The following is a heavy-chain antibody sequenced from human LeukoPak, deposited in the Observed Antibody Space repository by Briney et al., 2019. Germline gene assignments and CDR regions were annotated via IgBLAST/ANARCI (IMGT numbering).Heavy chain of an antibody. D-gene: IGHD3-22*01. J-gene: IGHJ2*01. CDR3: ARDGDYDSSPYPFWYFDL. Sequence: GGSLRLSCAASGFTFSSYWMHWVRQAPGKGLVWVSRINSDGSSTSYADSVKGRFTISRDNAKNTLYLQMNSLRSEDTAVYYCARDGDYDSSPYPFWYFDLWGRGTLVTVSS. CDR2: INSDGSST. CDR1: GFTFSSYW. V-gene: IGHV3-74*01.